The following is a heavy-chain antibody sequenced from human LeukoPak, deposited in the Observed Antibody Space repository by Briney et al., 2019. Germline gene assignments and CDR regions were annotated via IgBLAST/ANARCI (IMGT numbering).Heavy chain of an antibody. Sequence: SETLSLTCTVSGGSIGTYYWSWIRQPPGKGLEWIGYIYYTGRTNYSPSLKSRVTISVDTSKDQFSLNLISVTDADTAVYYCARSEYSSGWDYWGQGTLVTVSS. CDR2: IYYTGRT. D-gene: IGHD6-19*01. CDR1: GGSIGTYY. J-gene: IGHJ4*02. CDR3: ARSEYSSGWDY. V-gene: IGHV4-59*01.